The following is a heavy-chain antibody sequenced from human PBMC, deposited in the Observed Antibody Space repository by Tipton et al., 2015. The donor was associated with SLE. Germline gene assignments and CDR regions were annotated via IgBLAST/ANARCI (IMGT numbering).Heavy chain of an antibody. V-gene: IGHV4-59*12. CDR1: GGSIRSYY. Sequence: TLSLTCTVSGGSIRSYYWTWIRQPPGKRLEWIGYIYYSGSTNYNPSLKSRVTISVDTSKNQFSLKLSSVTAADTAVYYCARDPDYTGGYYFDYWGQGTLVTVSS. CDR2: IYYSGST. J-gene: IGHJ4*02. D-gene: IGHD4-11*01. CDR3: ARDPDYTGGYYFDY.